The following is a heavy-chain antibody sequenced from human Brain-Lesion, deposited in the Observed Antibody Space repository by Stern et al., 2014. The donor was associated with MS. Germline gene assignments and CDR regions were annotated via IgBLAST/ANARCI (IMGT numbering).Heavy chain of an antibody. D-gene: IGHD1-14*01. CDR1: GFTFDDYA. J-gene: IGHJ4*02. Sequence: EVQLVESGGDLVQPGRSLRLSCAAFGFTFDDYAMHWVRQAPGKGLEWVAGIRWDRGNIGYADSVKGRFTTSRDNAYSSLYLQMNSLRPEDTALYYCARDITGSSAYFAYWGQGTLVTVSS. V-gene: IGHV3-9*01. CDR2: IRWDRGNI. CDR3: ARDITGSSAYFAY.